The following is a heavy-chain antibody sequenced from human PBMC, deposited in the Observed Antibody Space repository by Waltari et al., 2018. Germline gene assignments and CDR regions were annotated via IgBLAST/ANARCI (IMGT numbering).Heavy chain of an antibody. CDR2: INPISSGK. D-gene: IGHD3-10*01. Sequence: QVRLVQSGAGVQKPGASVKVSCKSSGSTFTGYYMHWLRGAPGQGLEWMGWINPISSGKNYAKKFEGWVNRNRNTSISTTYMELSRLRTDETAVYYCARDMVGEGYYYYGMDVWGQGTTVTVSS. CDR3: ARDMVGEGYYYYGMDV. CDR1: GSTFTGYY. V-gene: IGHV1-2*04. J-gene: IGHJ6*02.